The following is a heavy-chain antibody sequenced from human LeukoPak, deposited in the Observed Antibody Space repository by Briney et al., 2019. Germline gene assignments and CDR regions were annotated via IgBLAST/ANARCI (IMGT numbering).Heavy chain of an antibody. CDR1: GGSISSYY. D-gene: IGHD4-11*01. Sequence: SETLSLTGTVSGGSISSYYGSWFRQPPGKGLEWIGYIYYSGSTNYNPSLKSRVTISVDTSKNQFSLKLSSVTAADTAVYYCARVGSNYYYYMDVWGKGTTVTVSS. CDR3: ARVGSNYYYYMDV. V-gene: IGHV4-59*01. CDR2: IYYSGST. J-gene: IGHJ6*03.